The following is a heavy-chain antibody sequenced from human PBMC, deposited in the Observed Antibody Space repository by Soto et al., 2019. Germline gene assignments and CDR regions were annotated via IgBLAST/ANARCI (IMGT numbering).Heavy chain of an antibody. Sequence: EVQLIESGGGLVQPGESLRLSCAASGFNVDSFEMSWVRQPQGKGLQWLSSMSSGGSAIHYADSVKGRFTTSRDSAKNTLYLQINSLRAEDTAVYYCARDFGPTSGYHFYSMDVWGQGTTVTVSS. D-gene: IGHD3-22*01. CDR3: ARDFGPTSGYHFYSMDV. V-gene: IGHV3-48*03. CDR2: MSSGGSAI. CDR1: GFNVDSFE. J-gene: IGHJ6*02.